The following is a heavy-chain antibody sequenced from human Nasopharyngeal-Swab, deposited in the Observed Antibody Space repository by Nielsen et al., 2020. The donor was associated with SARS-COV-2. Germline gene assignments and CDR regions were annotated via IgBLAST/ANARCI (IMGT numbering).Heavy chain of an antibody. CDR3: ARGQVVPAAIRYNWFDP. V-gene: IGHV3-20*04. D-gene: IGHD2-2*01. CDR1: GFNFDDYG. Sequence: GESLKISCVASGFNFDDYGMSWVRQAPGKGLEWVSGIYWNGGNTGYGDSVKGRFTISRDNAKNSLYLQMNSLRAEDTAVYYCARGQVVPAAIRYNWFDPWGQGTLVTVSS. J-gene: IGHJ5*02. CDR2: IYWNGGNT.